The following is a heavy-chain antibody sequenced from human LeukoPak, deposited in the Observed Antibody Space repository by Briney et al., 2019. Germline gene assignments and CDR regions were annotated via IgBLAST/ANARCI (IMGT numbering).Heavy chain of an antibody. D-gene: IGHD2-21*02. V-gene: IGHV4-4*07. CDR1: GGSISSYY. J-gene: IGHJ2*01. Sequence: PSETLSLTCTVSGGSISSYYWSWIRQPAGKGLEWIGRIYTSGSTNYNPSLKSRVTMSVDTSKNQFSLKLSSVTAADTAVYYCARDKVATAIQDWYFDLWGRGTLVTVSS. CDR2: IYTSGST. CDR3: ARDKVATAIQDWYFDL.